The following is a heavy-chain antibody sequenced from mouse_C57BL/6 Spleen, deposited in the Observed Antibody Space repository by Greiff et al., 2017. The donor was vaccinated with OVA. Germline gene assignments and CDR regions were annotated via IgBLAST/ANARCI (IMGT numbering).Heavy chain of an antibody. CDR3: ARDTHYYGSSYAMDY. Sequence: VQLQQSGPGLVKPSQSLSLTCSVTGYSITSGYYWNWIRQFPGNQLEWMGYISYDGSNNYNPSLKNRISITRDTSKNQFFLKLNSVTTEDTATYYCARDTHYYGSSYAMDYWGQGTSVTVSS. CDR1: GYSITSGYY. CDR2: ISYDGSN. V-gene: IGHV3-6*01. J-gene: IGHJ4*01. D-gene: IGHD1-1*01.